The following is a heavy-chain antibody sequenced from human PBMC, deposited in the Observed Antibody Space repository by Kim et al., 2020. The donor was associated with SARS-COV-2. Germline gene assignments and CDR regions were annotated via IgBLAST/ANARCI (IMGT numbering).Heavy chain of an antibody. D-gene: IGHD2-15*01. CDR1: GFVFDVSA. Sequence: GGSLRLSCAASGFVFDVSAMHWARQAPGKGLEWVSLISWDGFNIYYADSVTGRFTISRDNSKDSLYLQMNSLRGEDSALYFCGKEQYDSGGGLSPVDLWG. J-gene: IGHJ6*01. CDR2: ISWDGFNI. V-gene: IGHV3-43D*03. CDR3: GKEQYDSGGGLSPVDL.